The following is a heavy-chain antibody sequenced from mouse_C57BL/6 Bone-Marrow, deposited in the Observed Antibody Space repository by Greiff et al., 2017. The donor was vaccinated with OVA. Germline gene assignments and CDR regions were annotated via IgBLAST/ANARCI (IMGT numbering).Heavy chain of an antibody. Sequence: VKLQESGPELVKPGASVKMSCKASGYTFTDYNMHWVKQSHGKSLEWIGYINPNNGGTSYNQKFKGKATLTVNKSSSTAYMELRSLTSEDSAVYYCAREHYYGSSFDYWGQGTTLTVSS. CDR3: AREHYYGSSFDY. D-gene: IGHD1-1*01. CDR2: INPNNGGT. CDR1: GYTFTDYN. V-gene: IGHV1-22*01. J-gene: IGHJ2*01.